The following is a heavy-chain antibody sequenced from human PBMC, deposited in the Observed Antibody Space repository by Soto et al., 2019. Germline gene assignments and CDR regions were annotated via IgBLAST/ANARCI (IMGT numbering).Heavy chain of an antibody. CDR2: IYWDDDK. V-gene: IGHV2-5*02. D-gene: IGHD3-10*01. Sequence: QITLKESGPTLVKPTQTLTLTCTFSGFSLSTSGVGVGWIRQPPGKALEWLALIYWDDDKRYSPSLKSRLTITKDSSKNQVVLTMTNMDPVDTATYYCAHSVGSYYHVPKHFDYWGQGTLVTVSS. J-gene: IGHJ4*02. CDR3: AHSVGSYYHVPKHFDY. CDR1: GFSLSTSGVG.